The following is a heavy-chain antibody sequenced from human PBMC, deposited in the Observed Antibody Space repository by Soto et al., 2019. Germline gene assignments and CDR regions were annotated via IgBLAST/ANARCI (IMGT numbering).Heavy chain of an antibody. Sequence: SETLSLTCAFSGGSFSGYIWALIRQTPGKGLQWIGQINHSGSSIYNPSLKNRVTISTMSNNKFSLELSSVTAADTAVYYCTRGLFSGSSYSGSWYYFDSWGQGTMVTVSS. V-gene: IGHV4-34*01. J-gene: IGHJ4*02. D-gene: IGHD1-26*01. CDR3: TRGLFSGSSYSGSWYYFDS. CDR2: INHSGSS. CDR1: GGSFSGYI.